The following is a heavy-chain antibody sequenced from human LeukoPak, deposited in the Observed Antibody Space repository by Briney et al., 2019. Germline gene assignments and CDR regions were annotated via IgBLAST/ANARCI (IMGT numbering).Heavy chain of an antibody. CDR3: AKDSSSGWYLEYYFDY. D-gene: IGHD6-19*01. J-gene: IGHJ4*02. V-gene: IGHV3-23*01. CDR2: ISGSGGST. Sequence: GGSLRLSGAASGFTFSSYAMSWVRQAPGKGLEWVSAISGSGGSTYYGDSGRGRCTISRDKSENTRYLQRNSLRDEDTAVYYCAKDSSSGWYLEYYFDYWGQGTLVTVSS. CDR1: GFTFSSYA.